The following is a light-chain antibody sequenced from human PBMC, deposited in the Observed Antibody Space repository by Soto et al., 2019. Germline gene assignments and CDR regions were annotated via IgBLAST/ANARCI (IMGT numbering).Light chain of an antibody. V-gene: IGKV1-5*03. CDR1: QSTSSY. CDR2: QAS. Sequence: IPMAQSPSSLAASVRDRGTITFRASQSTSSYLAWYQQKPGKAPKILIYQASSLENGVPPRFSGSGSGTEFSLTISSLQPDDFATYYCQQYSSHSTFGQGTKVDIK. CDR3: QQYSSHST. J-gene: IGKJ1*01.